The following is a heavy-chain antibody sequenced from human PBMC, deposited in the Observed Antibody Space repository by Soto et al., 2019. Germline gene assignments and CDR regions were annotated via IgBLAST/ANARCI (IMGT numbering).Heavy chain of an antibody. V-gene: IGHV1-69*06. CDR2: IIPIFGTA. Sequence: GASAKVSCKASGGTFSSYAISWVRQAPGQGLEWMGGIIPIFGTANYAQKFQGRVTITADKSTSTAYMELSSLRSEDTAVYYCARHAISGYRLKKNWFDPWRQGTLVTVSS. J-gene: IGHJ5*02. CDR3: ARHAISGYRLKKNWFDP. D-gene: IGHD3-22*01. CDR1: GGTFSSYA.